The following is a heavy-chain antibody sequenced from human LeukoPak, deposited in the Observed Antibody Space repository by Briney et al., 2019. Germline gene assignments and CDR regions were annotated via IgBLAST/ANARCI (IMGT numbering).Heavy chain of an antibody. CDR1: ADSLSSGGHY. D-gene: IGHD1-26*01. Sequence: SETLSLTCTVSADSLSSGGHYWAWIRQFPGKGLESIGFIHHSGRSRHNPSLKDRVAISVDTSRNQFSLRLSSVTAADTAVYYCARAGGSYYHSPFGAYFDYWGQGTLVTVSS. J-gene: IGHJ4*02. CDR3: ARAGGSYYHSPFGAYFDY. V-gene: IGHV4-31*03. CDR2: IHHSGRS.